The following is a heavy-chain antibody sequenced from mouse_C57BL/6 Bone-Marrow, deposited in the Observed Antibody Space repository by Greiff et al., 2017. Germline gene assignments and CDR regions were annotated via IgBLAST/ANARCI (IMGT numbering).Heavy chain of an antibody. CDR2: INPNNGGT. D-gene: IGHD2-3*01. CDR1: GYTFTDYN. J-gene: IGHJ1*03. V-gene: IGHV1-22*01. CDR3: AMRWLLLYFDV. Sequence: EVQLQQSGPELVKPGASVKMSCKASGYTFTDYNMHWVKQSHGKSLEWIGYINPNNGGTNYNQKFKGKATLTVNKSSSTAYMELRSLTSEDSAVYYCAMRWLLLYFDVWGTGTTVTVSS.